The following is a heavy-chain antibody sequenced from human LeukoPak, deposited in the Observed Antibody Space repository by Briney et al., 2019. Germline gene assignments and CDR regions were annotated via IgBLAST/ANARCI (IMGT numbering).Heavy chain of an antibody. CDR3: ARDMGSGSLHY. J-gene: IGHJ4*02. CDR2: IIPIFGTA. V-gene: IGHV1-69*01. Sequence: VASVKVSCKASGGTFSSYAISWVRQAPGQGLEWMGGIIPIFGTANYAQKFQGRVTITADESTSTAYMELSSLRSEDTAVYYCARDMGSGSLHYWGQGTLVTVSS. D-gene: IGHD1-26*01. CDR1: GGTFSSYA.